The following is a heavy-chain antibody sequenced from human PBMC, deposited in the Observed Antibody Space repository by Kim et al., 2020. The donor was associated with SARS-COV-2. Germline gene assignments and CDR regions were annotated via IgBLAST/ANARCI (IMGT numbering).Heavy chain of an antibody. CDR2: INHSGST. D-gene: IGHD6-13*01. V-gene: IGHV4-34*01. CDR1: GGSFSGYY. CDR3: AKGPNLYSSSPTTYYYYGMDV. Sequence: SETLSLTCAVYGGSFSGYYWSWIRQPPGKGLEWIGEINHSGSTNYNPSLKSRVTISVDTSKNQFSLKLSSVTAADTAVYYCAKGPNLYSSSPTTYYYYGMDVWGHGTTVTVSS. J-gene: IGHJ6*02.